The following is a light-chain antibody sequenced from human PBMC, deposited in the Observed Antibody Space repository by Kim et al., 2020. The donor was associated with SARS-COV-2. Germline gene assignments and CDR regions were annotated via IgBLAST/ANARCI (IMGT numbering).Light chain of an antibody. V-gene: IGLV2-8*01. CDR1: SSDVGRYNY. CDR3: SSYAGSNDLV. CDR2: DVS. J-gene: IGLJ2*01. Sequence: GQSVDISCTGTSSDVGRYNYVSWYQHHPGKAPKLIIYDVSKRPTGVPDRFSGAKSGNTASLTASGLQAEDEADYYCSSYAGSNDLVFGGGTQLTVL.